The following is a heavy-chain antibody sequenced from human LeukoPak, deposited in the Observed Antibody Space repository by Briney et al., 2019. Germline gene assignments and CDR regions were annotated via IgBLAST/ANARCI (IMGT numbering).Heavy chain of an antibody. CDR3: ARQIFDSRPPHPAEYFQH. V-gene: IGHV4-39*01. CDR1: GGSISSSSYY. J-gene: IGHJ1*01. D-gene: IGHD3-22*01. CDR2: IYYSGST. Sequence: PSETLSLTCTVSGGSISSSSYYWGWIRQPPGKGLEWIGSIYYSGSTYYNPSLKSRVTISVDTPKNQFSLKLSSVTAADTAVYYCARQIFDSRPPHPAEYFQHWGQGTLVTVSS.